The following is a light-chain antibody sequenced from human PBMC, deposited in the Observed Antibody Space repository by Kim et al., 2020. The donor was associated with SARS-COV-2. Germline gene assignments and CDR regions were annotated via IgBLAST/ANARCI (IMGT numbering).Light chain of an antibody. J-gene: IGKJ3*01. CDR1: QGIGSN. V-gene: IGKV1-9*01. CDR3: QQLDNYPFT. CDR2: AAS. Sequence: IQLTQSPSSLSTSVGDRVTITCRASQGIGSNLAWYQQKPGKAPKLLIYAASTLQTGVPSRFSGSGSGTDFTLTISSLQPEDFATYYCQQLDNYPFTFGPGTTVDIK.